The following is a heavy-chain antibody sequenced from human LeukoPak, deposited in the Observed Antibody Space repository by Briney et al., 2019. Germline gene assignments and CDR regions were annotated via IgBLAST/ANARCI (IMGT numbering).Heavy chain of an antibody. J-gene: IGHJ4*02. Sequence: SETLSLTCTVSGYSISSGYYWSWIRPPPGKGLEWIGEINHSGSTNYNPSLKSRVTISVDTSKNQFSLKLSSVTAADTAVYYCARVRGYYGDYGRVGFDYWGQGTLVTVSS. CDR3: ARVRGYYGDYGRVGFDY. CDR1: GYSISSGYY. V-gene: IGHV4-38-2*02. CDR2: INHSGST. D-gene: IGHD4-17*01.